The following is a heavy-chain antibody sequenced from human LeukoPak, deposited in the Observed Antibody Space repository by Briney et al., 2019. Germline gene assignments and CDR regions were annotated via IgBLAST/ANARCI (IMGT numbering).Heavy chain of an antibody. D-gene: IGHD6-6*01. CDR1: GGSFSGYY. J-gene: IGHJ6*03. CDR2: INHSGST. V-gene: IGHV4-34*01. Sequence: PSETLSLTCAVYGGSFSGYYWSWIRQPPGKGLEWIGEINHSGSTNYNPSLKSRVTISVGTSKNQFSLKLSSVTAADTAVYYCATLAARRYNYYYYYMDVWGKGTTVTVSS. CDR3: ATLAARRYNYYYYYMDV.